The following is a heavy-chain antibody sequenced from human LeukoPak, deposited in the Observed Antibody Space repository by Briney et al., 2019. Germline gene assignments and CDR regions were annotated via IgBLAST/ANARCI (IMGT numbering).Heavy chain of an antibody. D-gene: IGHD6-13*01. CDR1: GGSFSGYY. V-gene: IGHV4-34*01. CDR2: INHSGST. J-gene: IGHJ4*02. Sequence: SETLSLTCAVYGGSFSGYYWSWLRQPPGKGLEWIGEINHSGSTNYNPSLKSRVTISVDTSKNQFSLKLSSVTAADTAVYYCAMGHPSGSGSWYRELFDYWGEGTLVTVSS. CDR3: AMGHPSGSGSWYRELFDY.